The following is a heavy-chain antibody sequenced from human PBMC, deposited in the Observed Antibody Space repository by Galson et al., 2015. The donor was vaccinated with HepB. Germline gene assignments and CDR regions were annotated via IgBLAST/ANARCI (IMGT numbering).Heavy chain of an antibody. V-gene: IGHV2-5*01. J-gene: IGHJ4*02. D-gene: IGHD1-14*01. CDR3: VQAQVLIATPEPPN. CDR2: IHWNDDK. Sequence: PALVKPTQTLTLTCTVSGFSLTTSGMNVAWIRQPPGKALEWLALIHWNDDKVYRPSLNSRLTITRDTSKNQVVLTMTNMDPADTATYYCVQAQVLIATPEPPNWGQGTLVTVSS. CDR1: GFSLTTSGMN.